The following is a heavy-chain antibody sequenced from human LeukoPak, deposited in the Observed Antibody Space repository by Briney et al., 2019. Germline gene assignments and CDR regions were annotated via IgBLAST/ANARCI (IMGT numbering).Heavy chain of an antibody. Sequence: ASVKVSCKASGYTFTSYGISWVRQAPGQGREWMGWISAYNGNTNYAQKLQDRVTMTTDTSTSTAYMELRSLRSDDTAVYYCARDQGYCSSTSCYPDWFDPWGQGTLVTVSS. CDR3: ARDQGYCSSTSCYPDWFDP. CDR2: ISAYNGNT. J-gene: IGHJ5*02. V-gene: IGHV1-18*01. CDR1: GYTFTSYG. D-gene: IGHD2-2*01.